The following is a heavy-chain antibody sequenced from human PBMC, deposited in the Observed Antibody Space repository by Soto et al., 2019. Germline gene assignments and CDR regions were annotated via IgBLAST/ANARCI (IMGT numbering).Heavy chain of an antibody. CDR3: AKSGSRGWYGWFDP. J-gene: IGHJ5*02. CDR1: GFSLRTSGVG. CDR2: IYWNDDK. Sequence: SRPTVVNPTQTLTLTCIFSGFSLRTSGVGVGWIRQPPGKALEWLGFIYWNDDKRYSPSLKSRLTITKDTSKNQVVLTMTNMDPVDTATYYCAKSGSRGWYGWFDPWGQGTLVTRSS. D-gene: IGHD6-19*01. V-gene: IGHV2-5*01.